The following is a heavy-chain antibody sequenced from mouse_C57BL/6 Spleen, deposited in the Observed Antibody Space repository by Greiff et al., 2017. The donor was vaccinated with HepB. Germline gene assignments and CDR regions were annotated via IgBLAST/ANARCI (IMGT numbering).Heavy chain of an antibody. V-gene: IGHV6-3*01. D-gene: IGHD4-1*01. CDR3: NTNWDYFDY. J-gene: IGHJ2*01. CDR1: GFTFSNYW. Sequence: EVKLEESGGGLVQPGGSMKLSCVASGFTFSNYWMNWVRQSPEKGLEWVAQIRLKSDNYATHYAESVKGRFTISRDDSKSSVYLQMNNLRAEDTGIYYCNTNWDYFDYWGQGTTLTVSS. CDR2: IRLKSDNYAT.